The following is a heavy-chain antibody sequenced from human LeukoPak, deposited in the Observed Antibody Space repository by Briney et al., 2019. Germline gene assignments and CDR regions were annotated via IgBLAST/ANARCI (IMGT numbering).Heavy chain of an antibody. J-gene: IGHJ5*02. D-gene: IGHD2-2*01. CDR1: GYTFTSYG. CDR2: ISAYNGNT. CDR3: ARGSGIVVVPAAIYWFDP. Sequence: GASVKVSCKASGYTFTSYGISWVRQAPGQGREWMGWISAYNGNTNYAQKLQGRVTMTTDTSTSTAYMELRSLRSDDTAVYYCARGSGIVVVPAAIYWFDPWGQGTLVTVSS. V-gene: IGHV1-18*01.